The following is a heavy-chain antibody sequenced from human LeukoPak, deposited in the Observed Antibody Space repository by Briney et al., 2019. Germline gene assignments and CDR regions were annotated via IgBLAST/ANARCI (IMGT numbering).Heavy chain of an antibody. D-gene: IGHD5-24*01. Sequence: GGSLRLSCAASGFTFSSYGMHWVRQAPGKGLEWVAVISYDGSNKYYADSVKGRFTISRDNSKNTLYLQMNSLRAEDTAVYYCAKAGIGRDGYNLFYWGQGTLVTVSS. CDR3: AKAGIGRDGYNLFY. J-gene: IGHJ4*02. CDR2: ISYDGSNK. V-gene: IGHV3-30*18. CDR1: GFTFSSYG.